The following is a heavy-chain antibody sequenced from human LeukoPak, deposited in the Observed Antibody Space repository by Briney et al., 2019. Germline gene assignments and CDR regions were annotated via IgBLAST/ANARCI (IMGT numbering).Heavy chain of an antibody. CDR3: ARQISDYYYYYIDV. J-gene: IGHJ6*03. Sequence: SETLSLTCSVSGGSISSSNYYWGGIRQPPGKGLEWIGTIYYSGTTYYNPSLESRVTISEDMSKNQFSLTLRSVTAADTAVYYCARQISDYYYYYIDVWGKGTTVTVSS. CDR1: GGSISSSNYY. CDR2: IYYSGTT. D-gene: IGHD3-10*01. V-gene: IGHV4-39*01.